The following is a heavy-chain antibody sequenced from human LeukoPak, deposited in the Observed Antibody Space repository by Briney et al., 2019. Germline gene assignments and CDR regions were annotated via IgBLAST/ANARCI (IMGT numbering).Heavy chain of an antibody. V-gene: IGHV1-69*04. D-gene: IGHD2-21*01. Sequence: SVKVSCKASGGTFSSYAISWVRQAPGQGLEWMGRIIPILGIANYAQKFQGRVTITADKSTSTAYMELSSLRSEDTAVYYCARGGCGGDCYFGNWFDPWGQGTLVTVSS. CDR2: IIPILGIA. CDR1: GGTFSSYA. J-gene: IGHJ5*02. CDR3: ARGGCGGDCYFGNWFDP.